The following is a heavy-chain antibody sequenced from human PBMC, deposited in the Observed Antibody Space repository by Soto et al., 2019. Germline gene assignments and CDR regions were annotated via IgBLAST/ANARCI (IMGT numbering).Heavy chain of an antibody. Sequence: SETLSLTCAVSGGSISSSNWWSWVRQPPGKGLEWIGEIYHSGSTNYNPSLKSRVTISVDKSKNQFSLKLSSVTAADTAVYYCARLGSDSSDTYYFDYWGQGTLVTVSS. CDR2: IYHSGST. J-gene: IGHJ4*02. CDR1: GGSISSSNW. V-gene: IGHV4-4*02. D-gene: IGHD3-22*01. CDR3: ARLGSDSSDTYYFDY.